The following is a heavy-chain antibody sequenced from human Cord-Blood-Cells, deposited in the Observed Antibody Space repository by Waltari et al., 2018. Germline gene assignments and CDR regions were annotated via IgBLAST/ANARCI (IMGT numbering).Heavy chain of an antibody. CDR2: INPNSGGT. V-gene: IGHV1-2*02. Sequence: QVQLVQSGAEVKKPGASVKVSCKASGYTFTGYYMHGVRQAPGKGLEWMGWINPNSGGTNYEQKFQGRVTMTRDTSISTAYMELSRLRSDDTAVYYCARGGQWFGELFGYWGQGTLVTVSS. CDR1: GYTFTGYY. D-gene: IGHD3-10*01. CDR3: ARGGQWFGELFGY. J-gene: IGHJ4*02.